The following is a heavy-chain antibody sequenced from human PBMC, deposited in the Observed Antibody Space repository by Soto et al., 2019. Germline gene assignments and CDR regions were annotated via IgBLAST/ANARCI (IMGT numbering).Heavy chain of an antibody. J-gene: IGHJ6*02. CDR2: IWYDGSNK. CDR1: GFTFSSYG. D-gene: IGHD1-1*01. V-gene: IGHV3-33*01. Sequence: QVQLVESGGGVVQPGRSLRLSCAASGFTFSSYGMHWVRQAPGKGLEWVAVIWYDGSNKYYADSVKGRFTISRDNSKNTLYLQMNGLRAEDTAVYYCARAEYSWGFDYYYGMDVWGQGTTVTVSS. CDR3: ARAEYSWGFDYYYGMDV.